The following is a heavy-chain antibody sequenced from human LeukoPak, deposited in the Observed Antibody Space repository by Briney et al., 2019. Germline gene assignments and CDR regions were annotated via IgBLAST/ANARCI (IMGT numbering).Heavy chain of an antibody. Sequence: ASVKVSYKASGGTFSSYAISWVRQAPGQGLEWMGIINPSGGSTSYAQKFQGRVTMTRDTSTSTVYMELSSLRSEDTAVYYCARDHNFRDYYDSSGHLNWFDPWGQGTLVTVSS. D-gene: IGHD3-22*01. CDR2: INPSGGST. V-gene: IGHV1-46*01. CDR3: ARDHNFRDYYDSSGHLNWFDP. CDR1: GGTFSSYA. J-gene: IGHJ5*02.